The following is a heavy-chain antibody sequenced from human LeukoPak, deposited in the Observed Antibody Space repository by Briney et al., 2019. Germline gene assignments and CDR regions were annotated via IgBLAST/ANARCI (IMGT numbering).Heavy chain of an antibody. CDR3: ARDPTIAVGPFDY. Sequence: GGSLRLSCAASGFTFSDYYMSWIRQAPGKGLEWVSYISSSGSTIYYADSVKGRFTISRDNAKNSLYLQMNSLRAEDTAAYYCARDPTIAVGPFDYWGQGTLVTVSS. J-gene: IGHJ4*02. V-gene: IGHV3-11*04. D-gene: IGHD6-19*01. CDR2: ISSSGSTI. CDR1: GFTFSDYY.